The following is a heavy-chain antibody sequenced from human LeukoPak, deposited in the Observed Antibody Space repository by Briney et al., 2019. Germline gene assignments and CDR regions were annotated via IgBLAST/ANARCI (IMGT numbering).Heavy chain of an antibody. CDR3: ARELATLTTSFDY. CDR2: ISYDGSNT. D-gene: IGHD4-17*01. V-gene: IGHV3-30-3*01. J-gene: IGHJ4*02. Sequence: SGGSLRLSCAASGFTFSNYAMHWVRQAPGKGLEWVTVISYDGSNTYYADSVKGRFTISRDNSKNTLYLQMNSLRTEDTSVYYCARELATLTTSFDYWGQGTLVTVSS. CDR1: GFTFSNYA.